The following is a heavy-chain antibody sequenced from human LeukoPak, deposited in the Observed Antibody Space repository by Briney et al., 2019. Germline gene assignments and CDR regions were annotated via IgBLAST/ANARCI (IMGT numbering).Heavy chain of an antibody. CDR3: TREGAWKAFDI. Sequence: SETLSLTCTVSSGSISTYYWSWIRQPPGKGLEWIGYIYYSGSTNYNPSLKSRVTISVDTSKNQFSLKLSSVTAADTAVYYCTREGAWKAFDIWGQGTMVTVSS. V-gene: IGHV4-59*01. J-gene: IGHJ3*02. CDR1: SGSISTYY. D-gene: IGHD1-26*01. CDR2: IYYSGST.